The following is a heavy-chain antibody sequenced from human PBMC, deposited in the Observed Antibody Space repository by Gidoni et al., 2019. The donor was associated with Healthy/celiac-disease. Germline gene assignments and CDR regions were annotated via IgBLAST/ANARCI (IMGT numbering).Heavy chain of an antibody. J-gene: IGHJ6*02. D-gene: IGHD4-17*01. CDR2: ISYDGSNK. CDR3: AKDSTTVTTWDYYYYGMDV. CDR1: GFNFSSYG. Sequence: QVQLVESGGGVVQPGRSLRLSCAASGFNFSSYGMHWVRQAPGKGLEWVAVISYDGSNKYYADSVQCRFTISRDNSKNTLYLQMDSLRAEDTAVYYCAKDSTTVTTWDYYYYGMDVWGQGTTVTVSS. V-gene: IGHV3-30*18.